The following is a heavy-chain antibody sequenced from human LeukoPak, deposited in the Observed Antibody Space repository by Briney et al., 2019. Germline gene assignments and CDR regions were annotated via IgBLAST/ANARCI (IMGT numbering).Heavy chain of an antibody. V-gene: IGHV4-59*01. CDR3: ARAPSDHGLDY. CDR2: IYYSGST. J-gene: IGHJ4*02. Sequence: SETLPLTCTVSGGSISSYYWSWIRQPPGKGLEWIGYIYYSGSTNYNPSLKSRVTISVDTSKNQFSLKLSSVTAADTAVYYCARAPSDHGLDYWGQGTLVTVSS. CDR1: GGSISSYY. D-gene: IGHD1-14*01.